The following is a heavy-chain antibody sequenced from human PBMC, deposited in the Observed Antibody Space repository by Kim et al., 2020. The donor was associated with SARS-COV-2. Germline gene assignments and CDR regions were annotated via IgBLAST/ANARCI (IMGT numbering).Heavy chain of an antibody. CDR1: GYTFSDYG. D-gene: IGHD3-9*01. J-gene: IGHJ4*02. CDR3: ARDVDWSLDY. V-gene: IGHV1-18*01. CDR2: ISTNSGKT. Sequence: ASVKVSCEASGYTFSDYGISCVRQAPGQGLEWMGWISTNSGKTKNAQKVQGRITMTRDKSTNTIYMELRSLRSDDTAAYYCARDVDWSLDYWGQGTLVTV.